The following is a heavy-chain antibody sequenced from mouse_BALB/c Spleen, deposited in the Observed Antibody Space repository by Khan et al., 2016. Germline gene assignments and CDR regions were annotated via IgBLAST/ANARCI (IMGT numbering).Heavy chain of an antibody. CDR1: GFTFSSYV. J-gene: IGHJ4*01. V-gene: IGHV5-6-5*01. D-gene: IGHD2-4*01. CDR2: ISTGGDI. Sequence: EVELVESGGGLVKPGGSLKLSCAASGFTFSSYVMSWVRQTPEKRLEWVASISTGGDIYYPDSVKGRFTISRDNARNILYLQMVSLMSEETAMYYCAWGDYDRGYYYSIDYWGQGTSVTVSS. CDR3: AWGDYDRGYYYSIDY.